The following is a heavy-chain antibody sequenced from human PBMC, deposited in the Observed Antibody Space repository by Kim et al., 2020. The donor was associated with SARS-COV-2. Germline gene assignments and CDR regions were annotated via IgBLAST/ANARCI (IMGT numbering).Heavy chain of an antibody. CDR1: GFRFDDYG. D-gene: IGHD2-21*02. CDR3: ARALTGDSDWYFDL. Sequence: GGSLRLSCAASGFRFDDYGMSWVRRVPGKGLEWIAGINRNGGNKDYAESVEGRFTISRDNAKKSLFLQVNGLRAEDTAFYHCARALTGDSDWYFDLWARGTRVTVSS. CDR2: INRNGGNK. V-gene: IGHV3-20*01. J-gene: IGHJ2*01.